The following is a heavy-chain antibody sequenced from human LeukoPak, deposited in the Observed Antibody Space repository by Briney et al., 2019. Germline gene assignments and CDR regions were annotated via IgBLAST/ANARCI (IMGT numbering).Heavy chain of an antibody. V-gene: IGHV3-53*01. Sequence: TGGSLRLSCAASGFTISNNYMNWVRQAPGKGLEWVSVIYSGGTTHYADSVKGRFTISRDNSKNTLSLQMNSLRVEDTAMYFCAKDIQLSTWGLGTMVTVSS. CDR3: AKDIQLST. D-gene: IGHD5-24*01. J-gene: IGHJ3*01. CDR2: IYSGGTT. CDR1: GFTISNNY.